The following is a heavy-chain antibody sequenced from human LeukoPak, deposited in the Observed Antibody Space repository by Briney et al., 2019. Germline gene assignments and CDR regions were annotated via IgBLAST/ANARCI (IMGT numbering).Heavy chain of an antibody. Sequence: SGRSLRLSCAASGFTFSSYSMNWVRQAPGKGLEWVSSISSSSSYIYYADSVKGRFTISRDNAKNSLYLQMNSLRAEDTAVYYCARVPPYMTTVTTLDYWGQGTLVTVSS. CDR1: GFTFSSYS. V-gene: IGHV3-21*01. CDR2: ISSSSSYI. D-gene: IGHD4-17*01. J-gene: IGHJ4*02. CDR3: ARVPPYMTTVTTLDY.